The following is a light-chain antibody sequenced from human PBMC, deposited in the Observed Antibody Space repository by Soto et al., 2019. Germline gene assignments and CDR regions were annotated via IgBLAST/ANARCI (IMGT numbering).Light chain of an antibody. CDR1: QSISIY. Sequence: DIQMTQSPSSLSASVGDRVTITCRASQSISIYLNWYQQKPGKAPKVVIYAASSLQSGVPSRFSGSGSGTDFTLTISSLQREDSATYYCQQSYSAPWTFGQGTKVEVK. J-gene: IGKJ1*01. CDR3: QQSYSAPWT. CDR2: AAS. V-gene: IGKV1-39*01.